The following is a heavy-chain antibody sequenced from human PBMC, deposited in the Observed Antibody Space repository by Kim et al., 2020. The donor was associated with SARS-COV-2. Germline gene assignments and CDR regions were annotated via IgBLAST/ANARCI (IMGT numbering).Heavy chain of an antibody. J-gene: IGHJ4*02. CDR1: GFIFDTYA. D-gene: IGHD2-2*01. CDR3: AREGRHCSGTACYLFDY. Sequence: GGSLRLSCAASGFIFDTYAMHWVRQTPGRRLEYVSAISSNGADPYYADSVKGRLIISRDNSKNTMYLQMGSLRAEDMAVYYCAREGRHCSGTACYLFDYWGQETLVTVSS. CDR2: ISSNGADP. V-gene: IGHV3-64*02.